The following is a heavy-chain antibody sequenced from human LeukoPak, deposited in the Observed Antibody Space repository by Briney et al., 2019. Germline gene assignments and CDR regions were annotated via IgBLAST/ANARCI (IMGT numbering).Heavy chain of an antibody. Sequence: PGGSLRLSCAASGFTFSNAWMTWVRQAPGKGLEWVSVIYSGGSTYYADSVKGRFTISRDNSKNTLYLQMNSLRAEDTAVYYCARMGLAAAFDYWGQGTLVTVSS. CDR1: GFTFSNAW. D-gene: IGHD6-13*01. V-gene: IGHV3-53*01. CDR3: ARMGLAAAFDY. J-gene: IGHJ4*02. CDR2: IYSGGST.